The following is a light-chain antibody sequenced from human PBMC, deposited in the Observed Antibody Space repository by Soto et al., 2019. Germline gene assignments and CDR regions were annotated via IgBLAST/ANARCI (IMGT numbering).Light chain of an antibody. J-gene: IGLJ2*01. CDR3: SSYTSTNFVI. CDR1: SGDIGDYKY. V-gene: IGLV2-14*03. Sequence: QSALTQPASVSGSPGQSITISCTGSSGDIGDYKYVSWYKQHPGKAPKLMIYDVSNRPSGVSNRFSGSKSGNTASLTISGLQAEGEADYYCSSYTSTNFVIFGEGTKLTVL. CDR2: DVS.